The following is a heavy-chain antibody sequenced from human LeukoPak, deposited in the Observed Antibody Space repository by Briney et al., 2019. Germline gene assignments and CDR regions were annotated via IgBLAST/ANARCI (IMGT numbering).Heavy chain of an antibody. J-gene: IGHJ4*02. CDR1: GFTFSNYW. Sequence: GGSLRLSCAASGFTFSNYWMHWVRQAPGKGLVWVSRINSDGINTSYADSVKGRFTISRDNAKNTLYLQMNSLRAEDTAVYYCARAWELDFDYWGQGTLVTVSS. CDR2: INSDGINT. V-gene: IGHV3-74*01. D-gene: IGHD1-26*01. CDR3: ARAWELDFDY.